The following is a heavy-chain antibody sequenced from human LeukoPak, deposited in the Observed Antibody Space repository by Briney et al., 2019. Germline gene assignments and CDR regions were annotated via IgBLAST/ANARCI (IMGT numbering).Heavy chain of an antibody. Sequence: GGSLRPSCAVSGITLSNYGMSWVRQAPGKGLEWVAGISDSGGSTNYVDSVKGRFTISRDNPKNTLYLQMNSLRAEDTAVYFCAKRGIVIRAVIIVGFHKEAYYFDYWGQGALVTVSS. CDR1: GITLSNYG. CDR3: AKRGIVIRAVIIVGFHKEAYYFDY. V-gene: IGHV3-23*01. CDR2: ISDSGGST. J-gene: IGHJ4*02. D-gene: IGHD3-10*01.